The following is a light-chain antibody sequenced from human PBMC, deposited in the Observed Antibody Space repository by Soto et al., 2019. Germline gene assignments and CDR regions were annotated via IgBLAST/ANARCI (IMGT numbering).Light chain of an antibody. J-gene: IGLJ1*01. V-gene: IGLV2-8*01. Sequence: QSALTQPPSASGSPGQSVTISCTGTKNDIGVYDFVSWYQHHPGKAPRLIIYEVVQRPSGVPDRFSGSKSGNTASLTISGLQAEDEADYYCCSYAGGRTFVFGTGTKVTVL. CDR2: EVV. CDR1: KNDIGVYDF. CDR3: CSYAGGRTFV.